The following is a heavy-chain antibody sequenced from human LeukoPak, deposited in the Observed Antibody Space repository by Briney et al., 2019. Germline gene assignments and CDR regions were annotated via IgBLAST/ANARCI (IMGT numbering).Heavy chain of an antibody. V-gene: IGHV1-46*01. CDR3: ATGGDRVFDY. J-gene: IGHJ4*02. D-gene: IGHD4-17*01. Sequence: ASVKVSCKASGYTFTSYYMHWVRQAPGQGLEWMGIINPSGGSTSYAQKFQGRVTMTEDTSTGTAYMELSSLRSEDTAVYYCATGGDRVFDYWGQGTLVTVSS. CDR1: GYTFTSYY. CDR2: INPSGGST.